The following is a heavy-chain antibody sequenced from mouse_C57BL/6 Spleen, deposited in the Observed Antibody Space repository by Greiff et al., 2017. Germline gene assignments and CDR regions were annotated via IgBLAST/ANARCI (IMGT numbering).Heavy chain of an antibody. CDR1: GFTFSSYT. D-gene: IGHD1-1*01. Sequence: EVKLVESGGGLVKPGGSLKLSCAASGFTFSSYTMSWVRQTPEKRLEWVATISGGGGNTYYPDSVKGRFTISRDNAKNTLYLQMSSLRSEDTALYYCARQVTTVVAWYFDVWGTGTTVTVSS. J-gene: IGHJ1*03. V-gene: IGHV5-9*01. CDR3: ARQVTTVVAWYFDV. CDR2: ISGGGGNT.